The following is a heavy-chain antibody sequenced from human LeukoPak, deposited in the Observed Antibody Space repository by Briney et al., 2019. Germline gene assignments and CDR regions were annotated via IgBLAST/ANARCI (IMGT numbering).Heavy chain of an antibody. CDR3: AREFCSSTRCYGAFDY. D-gene: IGHD2-2*01. CDR1: GVSISSYY. Sequence: SETLSLTCTVSGVSISSYYWSWVRQPPGKGLEWIGYIYYSGNTNYNPSLKSRVTISVDTSKNQFSLKLSSVTAADTAVYYCAREFCSSTRCYGAFDYWGQGILVTVSS. V-gene: IGHV4-59*01. CDR2: IYYSGNT. J-gene: IGHJ4*02.